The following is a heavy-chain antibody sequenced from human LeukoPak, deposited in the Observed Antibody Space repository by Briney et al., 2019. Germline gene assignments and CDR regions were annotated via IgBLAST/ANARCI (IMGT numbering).Heavy chain of an antibody. Sequence: ASVKVSCKASESTFTRYYIHWVRQAPGQGLDWMGMINPSSGSTRFAQMFQDRVTMTRDTSTSAVYMELSSLTSEDTAMYYCARTYRSSWSYCDSWGQGTLVTVSS. CDR2: INPSSGST. CDR1: ESTFTRYY. J-gene: IGHJ4*02. D-gene: IGHD6-13*01. CDR3: ARTYRSSWSYCDS. V-gene: IGHV1-46*01.